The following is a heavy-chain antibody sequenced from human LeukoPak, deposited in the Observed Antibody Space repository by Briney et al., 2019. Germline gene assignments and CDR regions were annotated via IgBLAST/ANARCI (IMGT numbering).Heavy chain of an antibody. J-gene: IGHJ4*02. V-gene: IGHV1-46*02. Sequence: ASVTVSRKAPGYLFKYNYIHWVRQAPGQGLEWMGMINPSGDSTTYAQQFQGRLTMSSDTSTRTVYVELSSLRSEGTAVYFCARDRMDTAMGSYLDNWGQGTLVTISS. D-gene: IGHD5-18*01. CDR2: INPSGDST. CDR3: ARDRMDTAMGSYLDN. CDR1: GYLFKYNY.